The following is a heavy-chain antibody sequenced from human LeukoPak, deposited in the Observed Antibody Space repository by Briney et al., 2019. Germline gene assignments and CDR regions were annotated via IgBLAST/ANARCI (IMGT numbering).Heavy chain of an antibody. CDR3: ARGIVVVTASDYGMDV. V-gene: IGHV4-39*01. J-gene: IGHJ6*02. CDR2: IYYSGST. D-gene: IGHD2-21*02. Sequence: SETLSLTCTVSGGSISGSSYYWGWIRQPPGKGLEWIGSIYYSGSTYYNPSLKSRVTISVDTSKNQFSLKLSSVTAADTAVYYCARGIVVVTASDYGMDVWGQGTTVTVSS. CDR1: GGSISGSSYY.